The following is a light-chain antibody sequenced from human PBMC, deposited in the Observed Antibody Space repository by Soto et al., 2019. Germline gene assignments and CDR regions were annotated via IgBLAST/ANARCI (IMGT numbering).Light chain of an antibody. CDR2: EVS. V-gene: IGLV2-23*02. CDR1: SSDVGSYNL. Sequence: QSALTQPASVSGSPGQSITISCTGTSSDVGSYNLVSWYQQHPGKAPKLMIYEVSKRPSGVSNRFFGSKSGNTASLTISGLQAEDEADYYCCSYAGSSTLNWVFGGGTKLTVL. CDR3: CSYAGSSTLNWV. J-gene: IGLJ3*02.